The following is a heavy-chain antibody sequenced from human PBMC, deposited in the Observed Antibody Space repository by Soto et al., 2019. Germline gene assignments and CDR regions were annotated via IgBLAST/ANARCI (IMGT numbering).Heavy chain of an antibody. D-gene: IGHD3-3*01. Sequence: SETLSLTCTVSGGSISSSSYSWCWIRQPPRQGQAWIGSIYYSGSTYYNPSLKSRVTISVDTSKNQFSLKLSSVTAADTAVYYCARHGQNYDFWSGYYRVNYYYYMDVWGKGTTVT. CDR2: IYYSGST. CDR3: ARHGQNYDFWSGYYRVNYYYYMDV. V-gene: IGHV4-39*01. J-gene: IGHJ6*03. CDR1: GGSISSSSYS.